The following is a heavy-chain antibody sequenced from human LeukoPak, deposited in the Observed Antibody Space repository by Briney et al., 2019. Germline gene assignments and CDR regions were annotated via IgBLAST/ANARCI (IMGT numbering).Heavy chain of an antibody. V-gene: IGHV4-34*01. CDR2: INHSGST. CDR3: ALLAVGAAAISV. Sequence: PSDTLSLTCAVYGGSFSGYYWSWIRQPPGKGLEWIGEINHSGSTYYNPSLKSRVTISVDTSKNQFSLKLSSVTAADTAVYYCALLAVGAAAISVWGQGTLVTVSS. D-gene: IGHD2-2*01. J-gene: IGHJ4*02. CDR1: GGSFSGYY.